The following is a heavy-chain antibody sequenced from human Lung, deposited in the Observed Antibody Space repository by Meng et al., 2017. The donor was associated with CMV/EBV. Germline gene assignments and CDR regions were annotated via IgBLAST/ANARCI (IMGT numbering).Heavy chain of an antibody. Sequence: ASVXDSXNASGYTFTTYDINCVRQATGQGLEWRGWMNPSSGNTGYAQKFQGRVTLTRVTSISTAYMELSSLTSDDTAVYYCARTRIEVEPDGRKIGDYKDGMDVWXQGTTVTVSS. V-gene: IGHV1-8*01. CDR2: MNPSSGNT. J-gene: IGHJ6*02. D-gene: IGHD2-2*01. CDR1: GYTFTTYD. CDR3: ARTRIEVEPDGRKIGDYKDGMDV.